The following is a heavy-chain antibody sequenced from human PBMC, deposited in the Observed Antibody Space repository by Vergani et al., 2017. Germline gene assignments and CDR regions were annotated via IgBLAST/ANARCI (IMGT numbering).Heavy chain of an antibody. J-gene: IGHJ4*02. V-gene: IGHV4-34*01. D-gene: IGHD2-2*01. CDR1: GGSFSGYH. CDR2: INHSGST. Sequence: QVQLQQWGAGLLKPSETLSLTCAVYGGSFSGYHWSWIRQPPGKGLEWIGEINHSGSTNYNPSLKSRVTISVDTSKNQFSLKLSSVTAADTAVYYCAREVVPAASFDYWGQGTLVTVSS. CDR3: AREVVPAASFDY.